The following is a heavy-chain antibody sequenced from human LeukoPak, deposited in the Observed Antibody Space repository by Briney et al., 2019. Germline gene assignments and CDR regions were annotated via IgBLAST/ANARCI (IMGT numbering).Heavy chain of an antibody. D-gene: IGHD6-19*01. CDR3: ARDPIAVVGGGSFDY. CDR1: GFTFSSYD. J-gene: IGHJ4*02. CDR2: ISSSGAKT. V-gene: IGHV3-21*01. Sequence: GGSLRLSCAASGFTFSSYDMTWVRQAPGKGLQWVSSISSSGAKTYYADSVKGRVTISRDNAKNSYYLEMNSLVAEDTAVYYCARDPIAVVGGGSFDYWGQGILVTVSS.